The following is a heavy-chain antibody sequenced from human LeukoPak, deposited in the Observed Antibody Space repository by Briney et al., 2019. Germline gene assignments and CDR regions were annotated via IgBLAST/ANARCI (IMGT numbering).Heavy chain of an antibody. V-gene: IGHV3-23*01. Sequence: GGSLRLSCAASGFTFSSYAMSWVRQAPGKGLEWVSAISGSGGSTYYADSVKGRFTISRDNSKNTLYLQMNSLRAEDTAVYYCAKGDVACYDFLPDYGMDVWGQGTTVTVSS. CDR3: AKGDVACYDFLPDYGMDV. J-gene: IGHJ6*02. D-gene: IGHD3-3*01. CDR1: GFTFSSYA. CDR2: ISGSGGST.